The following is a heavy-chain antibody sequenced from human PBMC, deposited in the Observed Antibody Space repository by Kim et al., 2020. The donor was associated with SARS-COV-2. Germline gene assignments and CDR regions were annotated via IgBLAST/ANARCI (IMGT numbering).Heavy chain of an antibody. CDR2: IYSGGST. D-gene: IGHD3-3*01. CDR1: GFTVSSNY. Sequence: GGSLRLSCAASGFTVSSNYMSWVRQAPGKGLEWVSVIYSGGSTYYADSVKGRFTISRDNSKNTLYLQMNSLRAEDTAVYYCARDRYYDFWSGPHYGMDVWGQGTTVTVSS. V-gene: IGHV3-53*01. CDR3: ARDRYYDFWSGPHYGMDV. J-gene: IGHJ6*02.